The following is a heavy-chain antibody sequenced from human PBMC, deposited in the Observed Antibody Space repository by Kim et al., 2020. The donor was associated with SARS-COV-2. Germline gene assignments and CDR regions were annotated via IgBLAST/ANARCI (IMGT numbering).Heavy chain of an antibody. Sequence: YADSVKGRFTISRDNSKNTLYLQMNSLRAEDTAVYYCAKDSDYGDYIFDYWGQGTLVTVSS. J-gene: IGHJ4*02. CDR3: AKDSDYGDYIFDY. D-gene: IGHD4-17*01. V-gene: IGHV3-23*01.